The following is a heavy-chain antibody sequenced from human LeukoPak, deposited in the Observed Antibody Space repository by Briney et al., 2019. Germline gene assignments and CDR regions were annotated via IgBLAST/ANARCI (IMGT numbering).Heavy chain of an antibody. J-gene: IGHJ6*03. CDR1: GFTFSIYD. D-gene: IGHD3-16*01. CDR3: TTVGGPWYYYYMDV. Sequence: GGSLRLSCTASGFTFSIYDMNWVRQAPGKGLEWISYIDSGSKKIFYADSVKGRFTISRDNAMNSLHLQMNSLKTEDTAVYYCTTVGGPWYYYYMDVWGKGTTVTVSS. CDR2: IDSGSKKI. V-gene: IGHV3-48*01.